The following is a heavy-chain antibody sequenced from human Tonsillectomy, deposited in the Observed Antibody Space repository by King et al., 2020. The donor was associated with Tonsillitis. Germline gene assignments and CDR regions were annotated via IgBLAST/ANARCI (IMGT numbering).Heavy chain of an antibody. CDR1: GGSISSSDHY. D-gene: IGHD1-26*01. J-gene: IGHJ4*02. CDR3: ARSVSGSFDY. Sequence: QLQESGPGVVKPSETLSLTCTVSGGSISSSDHYWAWIRQPPGKGLEWIGYMYYSGSIFFNPSLKIRITISGGTSANRFSLKLSSVTAADTAVYFCARSVSGSFDYWGQGALVTVSS. V-gene: IGHV4-39*01. CDR2: MYYSGSI.